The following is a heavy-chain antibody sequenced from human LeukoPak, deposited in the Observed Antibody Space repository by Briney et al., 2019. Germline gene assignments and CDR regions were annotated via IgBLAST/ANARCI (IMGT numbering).Heavy chain of an antibody. CDR1: GFTFSKTA. Sequence: PGGSLRLSCEASGFTFSKTAMHWVRQAPGKGLEWVAFIRPDGSEGFYADSVKGRFTISKDNSRNRLYLQMESLRAEDTALYYCQKEYCISTACYGYFDYWGQGTRVTVSS. CDR2: IRPDGSEG. CDR3: QKEYCISTACYGYFDY. D-gene: IGHD2-2*01. J-gene: IGHJ4*02. V-gene: IGHV3-30*02.